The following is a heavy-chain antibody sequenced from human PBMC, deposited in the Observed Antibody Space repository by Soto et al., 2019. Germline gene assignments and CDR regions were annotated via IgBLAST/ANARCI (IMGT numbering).Heavy chain of an antibody. V-gene: IGHV4-34*01. Sequence: QVQLQQWGAGLLKPSETLSLTCAVYGGSFSGYYWSWIRQPPGKGLEWIGEINHSGSTNYNPSLKSRVTISVDTSKNQFSLKLSSVTAADTAVYYCARGELTIFGVVISWGMDVWGQGTTVTVSS. CDR1: GGSFSGYY. CDR2: INHSGST. D-gene: IGHD3-3*01. J-gene: IGHJ6*02. CDR3: ARGELTIFGVVISWGMDV.